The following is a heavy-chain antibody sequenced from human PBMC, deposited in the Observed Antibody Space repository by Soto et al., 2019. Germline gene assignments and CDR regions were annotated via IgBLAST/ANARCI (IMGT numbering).Heavy chain of an antibody. CDR2: IYYSGST. CDR3: ARANWFFDY. D-gene: IGHD7-27*01. J-gene: IGHJ4*02. Sequence: QVQLQESGPGLVKPSETLSRTCTVSGGSINNHYWSWIRQPPGQGLEWIGYIYYSGSTNYNPSLKSRVTMSVGTSKNQFSLKLSSLTAADTAIYYCARANWFFDYWGQGTLVTVSS. V-gene: IGHV4-59*11. CDR1: GGSINNHY.